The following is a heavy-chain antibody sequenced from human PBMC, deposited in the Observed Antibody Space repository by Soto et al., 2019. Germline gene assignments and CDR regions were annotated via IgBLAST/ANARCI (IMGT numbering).Heavy chain of an antibody. CDR2: INPNSGGT. J-gene: IGHJ5*02. CDR3: ARGFTMVRGVIGWFDP. CDR1: GYTFSGYY. V-gene: IGHV1-2*02. D-gene: IGHD3-10*01. Sequence: ASVKVSCKASGYTFSGYYIHWLRQAPGQGLEWMGWINPNSGGTNYAQKFQGRVTVTRDTPTSTAYMELSSLRSEDTAVYYCARGFTMVRGVIGWFDPWGQGTLVTVSS.